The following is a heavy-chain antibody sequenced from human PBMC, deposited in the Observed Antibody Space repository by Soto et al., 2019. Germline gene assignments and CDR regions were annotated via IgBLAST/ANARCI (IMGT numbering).Heavy chain of an antibody. J-gene: IGHJ4*02. CDR1: GFTFSSYW. Sequence: GGSLRLSSAASGFTFSSYWMTWFRQTPGKGLEWVANIKQDGTEKYYVDSVKGRFTISRDNAKNSLYLQMNSLRAEDTAVYYCARGPYSNILSHFPHVYWGQGTLVTVSS. D-gene: IGHD6-13*01. CDR3: ARGPYSNILSHFPHVY. V-gene: IGHV3-7*03. CDR2: IKQDGTEK.